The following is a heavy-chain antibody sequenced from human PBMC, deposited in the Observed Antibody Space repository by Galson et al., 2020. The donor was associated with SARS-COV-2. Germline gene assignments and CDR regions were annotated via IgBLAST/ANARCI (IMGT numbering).Heavy chain of an antibody. CDR2: ITTSGTST. CDR1: GFTFSSYA. D-gene: IGHD2-2*01. Sequence: QTGGSLRLSCAASGFTFSSYAMSWVRQAPGRGLEWVSTITTSGTSTYYADSVKGRFTISRDNSKNTLYLQMNSLRAEDTAVYYYAKARVPAAVKLFDPWGQGTLVTVSS. V-gene: IGHV3-23*01. CDR3: AKARVPAAVKLFDP. J-gene: IGHJ5*02.